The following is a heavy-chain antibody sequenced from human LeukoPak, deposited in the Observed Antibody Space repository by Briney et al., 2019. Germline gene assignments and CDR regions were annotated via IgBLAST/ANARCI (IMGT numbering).Heavy chain of an antibody. Sequence: GGSLRLSCAASGFTVSSNYMSWVRQAPGKGLEWVSVIYSGGSTYYADSVKGRFTISRDNSKNTLYLQMNSLRAEDTAVYYCAKDGGPYGSGSYYFDYWGQGTLVTVSS. J-gene: IGHJ4*02. D-gene: IGHD3-10*01. CDR3: AKDGGPYGSGSYYFDY. V-gene: IGHV3-53*05. CDR2: IYSGGST. CDR1: GFTVSSNY.